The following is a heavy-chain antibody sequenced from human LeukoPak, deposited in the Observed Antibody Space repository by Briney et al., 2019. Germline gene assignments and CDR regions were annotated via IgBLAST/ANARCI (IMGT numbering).Heavy chain of an antibody. CDR2: INSDGNTI. CDR1: GFTFSSYW. Sequence: GGSLRLSCAASGFTFSSYWMHWVRQAPGRGLVWVSRINSDGNTISYADSVKGRFTISRDNAKNTLYLQMNSLRAEDTAVYYCARRQSASTPPDYWGQGTLVTVSS. CDR3: ARRQSASTPPDY. V-gene: IGHV3-74*01. D-gene: IGHD3-16*01. J-gene: IGHJ4*02.